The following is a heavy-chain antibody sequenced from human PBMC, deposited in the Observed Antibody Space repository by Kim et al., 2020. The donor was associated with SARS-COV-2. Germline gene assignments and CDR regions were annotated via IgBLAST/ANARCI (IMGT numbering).Heavy chain of an antibody. V-gene: IGHV1-3*01. D-gene: IGHD1-1*01. CDR1: GYTFTSYS. Sequence: ASVKVSCKASGYTFTSYSIHWVRQAPGQSVEWMGWIHAGNGNTKVSQKFQGRVSFTTDTSASTAYMELSSLTSEDTAVYYCARNWNGVDYWGQGTLVTVSS. CDR2: IHAGNGNT. J-gene: IGHJ4*02. CDR3: ARNWNGVDY.